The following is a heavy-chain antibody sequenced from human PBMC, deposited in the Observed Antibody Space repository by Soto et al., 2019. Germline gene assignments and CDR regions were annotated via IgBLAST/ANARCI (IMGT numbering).Heavy chain of an antibody. CDR1: GFSFSSFS. Sequence: PGGSLRLSCAASGFSFSSFSMNWVRQAPGKGLEWVSYISGGGTTTYYADSVKGRFTISRDDAKSSLYLQMNSLQVEDTAVYYCAKPPDYNWNDYWGQGTLVTVSS. V-gene: IGHV3-48*04. D-gene: IGHD1-20*01. CDR3: AKPPDYNWNDY. J-gene: IGHJ4*02. CDR2: ISGGGTTT.